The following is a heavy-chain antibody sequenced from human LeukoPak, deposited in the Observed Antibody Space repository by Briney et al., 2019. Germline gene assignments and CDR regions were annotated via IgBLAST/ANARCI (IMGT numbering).Heavy chain of an antibody. CDR3: ARGLVLATDDAFDI. V-gene: IGHV4-59*01. CDR2: IWDTEIT. CDR1: GGSIRSYF. Sequence: SETLSLTCTVSGGSIRSYFWSWPRQPPGKGLEWIGYIWDTEITDYNPSLKSRVTISLDTSENHFSLKLRSVTAADTALYFCARGLVLATDDAFDIWGQGTLVTVSS. D-gene: IGHD5-12*01. J-gene: IGHJ3*02.